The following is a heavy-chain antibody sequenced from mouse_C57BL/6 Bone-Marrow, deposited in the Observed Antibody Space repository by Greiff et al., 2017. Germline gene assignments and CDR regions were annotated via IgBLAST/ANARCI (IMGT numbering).Heavy chain of an antibody. V-gene: IGHV1-54*01. CDR1: GYAFTNYL. Sequence: VQLQQSGAELVRPGTSVKVSCKASGYAFTNYLIEWVKQRPGQGLEWIGVINPGSGGTNYNEKFKGKATLTADKSSSTAYMQLSSLTSEDSAVYFCAIRSGFAYWGQGTRVTVSA. CDR3: AIRSGFAY. CDR2: INPGSGGT. D-gene: IGHD1-1*01. J-gene: IGHJ3*01.